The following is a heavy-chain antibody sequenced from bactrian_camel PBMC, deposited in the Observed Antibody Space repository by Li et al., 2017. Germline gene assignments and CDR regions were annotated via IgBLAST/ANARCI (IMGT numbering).Heavy chain of an antibody. D-gene: IGHD6*01. J-gene: IGHJ2*01. Sequence: VESGGGSVQAGGSLRLACAASGYAYSTYCMGWFRQAPGKEREGVAHITSDGLTSYDDSVKGRFTISRDNAKNTLYLQLNSLKTEDTAMYYCAKDGSLTDHVAYLEVWGQGTQVTVS. CDR1: GYAYSTYC. CDR3: AKDGSLTDHVAYLEV. V-gene: IGHV3S53*01. CDR2: ITSDGLT.